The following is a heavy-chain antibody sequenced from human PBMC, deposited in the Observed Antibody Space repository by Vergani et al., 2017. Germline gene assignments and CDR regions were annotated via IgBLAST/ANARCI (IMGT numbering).Heavy chain of an antibody. D-gene: IGHD3-3*01. CDR1: GFTFSSYA. V-gene: IGHV3-30-3*01. J-gene: IGHJ6*03. CDR2: ISYDGSNK. CDR3: ARDSPRVGNTIFAVPPSFMDV. Sequence: HVQLVLSGGRVVQPGRSQRLSCAASGFTFSSYAMHWVRQAPGKGLEWVAVISYDGSNKYYSDSVKGLFTISRDNSKNTLYLQMNSLRAEDTAIYYCARDSPRVGNTIFAVPPSFMDVWGKGTTVTVSS.